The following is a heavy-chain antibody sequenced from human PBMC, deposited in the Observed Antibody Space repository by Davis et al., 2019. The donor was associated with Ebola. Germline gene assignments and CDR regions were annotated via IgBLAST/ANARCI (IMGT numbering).Heavy chain of an antibody. V-gene: IGHV3-21*04. CDR3: ARSGLSFGVVKYHYGMDV. CDR1: GFNFSPYS. CDR2: ISSSSSYI. Sequence: GESLKISCAASGFNFSPYSMNWVRQAPGKGLEWVSSISSSSSYIGYADSVKGRFTISRDNAKDSLYLQMNSLRVEDTAVYYCARSGLSFGVVKYHYGMDVWGKGTTVTVSS. J-gene: IGHJ6*04. D-gene: IGHD3-3*01.